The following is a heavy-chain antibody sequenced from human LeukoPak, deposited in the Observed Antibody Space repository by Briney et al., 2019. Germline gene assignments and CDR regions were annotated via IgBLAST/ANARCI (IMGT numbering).Heavy chain of an antibody. CDR2: IYHSGST. J-gene: IGHJ6*03. CDR3: ARRVPAAAASGYYYYYYYMDV. D-gene: IGHD6-13*01. Sequence: SQTLSLTCTVSGGSISSGGFYWSWIRQPPGKGLEWIGYIYHSGSTYYNPSLKSRVTISVDTSKNQFSLKLSSVTAADTAVYYCARRVPAAAASGYYYYYYYMDVWGKGTTVTVSS. V-gene: IGHV4-30-2*03. CDR1: GGSISSGGFY.